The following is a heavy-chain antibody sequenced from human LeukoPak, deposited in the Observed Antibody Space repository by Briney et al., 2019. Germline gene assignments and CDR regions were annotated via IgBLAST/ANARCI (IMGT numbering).Heavy chain of an antibody. CDR2: INAYDGNT. CDR1: GYTFTSYG. CDR3: ARARTKVPSSSSAEARVGAPGAFDY. V-gene: IGHV1-18*01. J-gene: IGHJ4*02. Sequence: ASVKVSCKASGYTFTSYGIHWVRQAPGQGLEWMGLINAYDGNTNYPQKLQGRVTMTKDTSTSTAYMELRSLRSDDTAVYYGARARTKVPSSSSAEARVGAPGAFDYWGQGTLVTVSS. D-gene: IGHD1-26*01.